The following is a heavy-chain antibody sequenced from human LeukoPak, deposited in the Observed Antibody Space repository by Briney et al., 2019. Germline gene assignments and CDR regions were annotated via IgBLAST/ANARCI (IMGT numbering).Heavy chain of an antibody. CDR3: AKDWYCSSTSCFIFDY. D-gene: IGHD2-2*01. V-gene: IGHV3-7*01. CDR2: IKEDESAK. J-gene: IGHJ4*02. Sequence: GGSLRLSCAASGFTFSTYWMAWVRQAPGKGLEWVANIKEDESAKHQADSVKGRFTISRDNSKNTLYLQMNSLRAEDTAVYYCAKDWYCSSTSCFIFDYWGQGTLVTVSS. CDR1: GFTFSTYW.